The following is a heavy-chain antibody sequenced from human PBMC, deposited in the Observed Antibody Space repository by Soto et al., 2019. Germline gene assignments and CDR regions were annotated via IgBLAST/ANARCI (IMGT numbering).Heavy chain of an antibody. J-gene: IGHJ5*02. Sequence: SETLSLTCTVSGGSISSYYWSWIRQPAGKGLEWIGRIYTSGSTNYNPSLKSRVTMSVDTSRNQFSLRLDSATPADTSVYYCARGRRYSDLFTGRATFRGFDPWGHGTLVTVSS. D-gene: IGHD3-9*01. V-gene: IGHV4-4*07. CDR2: IYTSGST. CDR1: GGSISSYY. CDR3: ARGRRYSDLFTGRATFRGFDP.